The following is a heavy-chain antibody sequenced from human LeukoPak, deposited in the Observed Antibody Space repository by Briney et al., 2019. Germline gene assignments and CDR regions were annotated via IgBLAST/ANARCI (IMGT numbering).Heavy chain of an antibody. CDR3: ARVPYDISTGYLVLYGMDV. CDR2: MNPNSGNT. V-gene: IGHV1-8*01. J-gene: IGHJ6*02. Sequence: ASVKVSCKASGYTFTSYDINWVRQATGQGLEWMGWMNPNSGNTGYAQKFQGRVTMTRNTSISTAYMELSSLRSEDTAVYYCARVPYDISTGYLVLYGMDVWGQGTTVTVSS. D-gene: IGHD3-9*01. CDR1: GYTFTSYD.